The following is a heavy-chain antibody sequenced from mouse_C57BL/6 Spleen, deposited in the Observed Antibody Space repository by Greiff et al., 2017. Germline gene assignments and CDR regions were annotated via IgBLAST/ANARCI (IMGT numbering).Heavy chain of an antibody. CDR2: ISSGGDYI. CDR3: TRDGDGYYENWYFDV. D-gene: IGHD2-3*01. J-gene: IGHJ1*03. V-gene: IGHV5-9-1*02. CDR1: GFTFSSYA. Sequence: EVQLQESGEGLVKPGGSLKLSCAASGFTFSSYAMSWVRQTPEKRLEWVAYISSGGDYIYYADTVKGRFTISRDNARNTLYLQMSSLKSEDTAMYYCTRDGDGYYENWYFDVWGTGTTVTVSS.